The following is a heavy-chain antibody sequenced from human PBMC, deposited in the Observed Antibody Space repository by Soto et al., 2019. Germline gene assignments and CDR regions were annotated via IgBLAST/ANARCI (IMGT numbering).Heavy chain of an antibody. J-gene: IGHJ6*02. Sequence: QVQLVQSGAEVKKPGASVRVSCKASGYTFTNYGIAWVRQAPGQGLEWMGWISAYNGNTHYAEKLQGRFTMTTDTSTSTADMELRSLRSDDPAVYYCARGGQECSSTSCSYIYDGMDVWGQGTTVTVSS. CDR2: ISAYNGNT. CDR3: ARGGQECSSTSCSYIYDGMDV. CDR1: GYTFTNYG. D-gene: IGHD2-2*01. V-gene: IGHV1-18*01.